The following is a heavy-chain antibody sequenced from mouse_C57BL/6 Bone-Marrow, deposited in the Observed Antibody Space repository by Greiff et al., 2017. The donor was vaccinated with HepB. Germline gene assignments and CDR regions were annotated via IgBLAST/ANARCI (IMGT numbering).Heavy chain of an antibody. CDR1: GFSLTSYG. J-gene: IGHJ3*01. CDR3: ASDYGSSSAWFAY. CDR2: IWGVGST. Sequence: QVQLKESGPGLVAPSQSLSITCTVSGFSLTSYGVDWVRQSPGKGLEWLGVIWGVGSTNYNSALKSRLSISKDNSQSQVFLKRNSLQTDDTAMYYCASDYGSSSAWFAYWGQGTLVTVSA. V-gene: IGHV2-6*01. D-gene: IGHD1-1*01.